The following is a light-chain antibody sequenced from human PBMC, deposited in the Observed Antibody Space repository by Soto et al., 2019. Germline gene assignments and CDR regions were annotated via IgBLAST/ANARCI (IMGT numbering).Light chain of an antibody. CDR3: QQYNSYPVA. CDR1: QSISSW. J-gene: IGKJ2*01. CDR2: DAS. Sequence: DIQMTQSPSTLSASVGDRVTITCRASQSISSWLAWYQQKPGKAPKLLIYDASSLESGVPSRFSERGSSTEFTLTISSLQPDDFATYYCQQYNSYPVAFGPGTTLEIK. V-gene: IGKV1-5*01.